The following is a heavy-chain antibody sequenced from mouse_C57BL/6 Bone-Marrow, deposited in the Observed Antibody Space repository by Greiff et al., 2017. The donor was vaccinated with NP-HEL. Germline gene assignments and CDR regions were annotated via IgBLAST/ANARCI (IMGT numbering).Heavy chain of an antibody. CDR2: IRNKANNHAT. CDR3: AGNLRLYYFDY. J-gene: IGHJ2*01. V-gene: IGHV6-6*01. D-gene: IGHD2-1*01. Sequence: EVKLMESGGGLVQPGGSMKLSCAASGFTFSDAWMDWVRQSPEKGLEWVAEIRNKANNHATYYAESVKGRFTISRDDSKSSVYLQMNSLRAEDTGIYYCAGNLRLYYFDYWGQGTTLTVSS. CDR1: GFTFSDAW.